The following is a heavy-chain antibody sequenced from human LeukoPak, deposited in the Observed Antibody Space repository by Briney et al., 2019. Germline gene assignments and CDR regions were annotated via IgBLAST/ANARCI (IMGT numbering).Heavy chain of an antibody. CDR1: GFTFDDYA. D-gene: IGHD1-26*01. CDR2: ISWNSGSI. CDR3: AKVWMEGASGGLYFDY. V-gene: IGHV3-9*01. J-gene: IGHJ4*02. Sequence: PGGCLRLSCAASGFTFDDYAMHWVRQAPGKGLEWVSGISWNSGSIGYADSVKGRFTISRDNAKNSLYLQMNSLRAEDTALYYCAKVWMEGASGGLYFDYWGQGTLVTVSS.